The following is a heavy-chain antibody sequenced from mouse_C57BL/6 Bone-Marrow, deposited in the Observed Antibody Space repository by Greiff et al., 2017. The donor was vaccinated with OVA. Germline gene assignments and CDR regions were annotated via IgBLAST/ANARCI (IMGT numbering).Heavy chain of an antibody. Sequence: EVQVVESGPGLVKPSPSLSLTCSVTGYSITSGYYWYWIRQFPGNKLECMGYISYDGSNNYNPSLKNRISITRDTSKNQFFLKLNSVTTADTATYYCSRDPVVAPYAMDYWGQGTSVTVSS. J-gene: IGHJ4*01. D-gene: IGHD1-1*01. CDR3: SRDPVVAPYAMDY. V-gene: IGHV3-6*01. CDR1: GYSITSGYY. CDR2: ISYDGSN.